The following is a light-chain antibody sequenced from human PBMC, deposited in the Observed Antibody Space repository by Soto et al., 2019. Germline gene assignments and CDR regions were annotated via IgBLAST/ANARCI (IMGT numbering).Light chain of an antibody. CDR1: QSVSSN. CDR3: QQYNNWPYT. CDR2: GVS. Sequence: EIVMTQSPATLSVSPGERATLSCRASQSVSSNLAWYHQKPGQAPRLLIYGVSTRATGIPARFSGSGSGTDFTLTITSLQSEDLAAYYCQQYNNWPYTFGPGTKVDIK. V-gene: IGKV3-15*01. J-gene: IGKJ3*01.